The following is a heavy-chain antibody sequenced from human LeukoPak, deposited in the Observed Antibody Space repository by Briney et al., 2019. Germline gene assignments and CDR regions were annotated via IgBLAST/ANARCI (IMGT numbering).Heavy chain of an antibody. V-gene: IGHV3-74*01. CDR1: GFTFSTYW. CDR2: INTDGSLI. D-gene: IGHD1-26*01. Sequence: GGSLRLSCAVSGFTFSTYWMHWFRQAPGKGLVWVSRINTDGSLINYADSVKGRFTMSRDNSKNTLYLQMSSLRAEDTAVYYCARIIVGATGIDYWGQGTLVTVSS. CDR3: ARIIVGATGIDY. J-gene: IGHJ4*02.